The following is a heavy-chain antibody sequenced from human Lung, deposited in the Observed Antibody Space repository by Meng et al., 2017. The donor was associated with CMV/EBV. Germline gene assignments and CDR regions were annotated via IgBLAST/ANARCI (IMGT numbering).Heavy chain of an antibody. CDR1: GFTFNNYV. CDR2: ISASGGTT. D-gene: IGHD6-19*01. J-gene: IGHJ6*02. Sequence: GGSXRLSCAASGFTFNNYVMNWVRQAPGKGLEWVSTISASGGTTYYAESVKGRLTISRDNSRNTVYLQMNSLRVGDTAVYYCAKDSRWRHSAGWYGLDVXGQGXTVTVSS. V-gene: IGHV3-23*01. CDR3: AKDSRWRHSAGWYGLDV.